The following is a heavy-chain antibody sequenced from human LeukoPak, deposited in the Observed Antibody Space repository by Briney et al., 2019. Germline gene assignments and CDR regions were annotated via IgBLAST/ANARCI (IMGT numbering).Heavy chain of an antibody. D-gene: IGHD6-19*01. CDR2: MNPNRGNT. Sequence: ASVKVSCKASGYTFTSYDINWVRQATGQGLAWMGWMNPNRGNTGYARKFQGRVSMTRNTSISTAYMELSSLRSEDTAVYYCARFGRTVAGASVYYYYMDVWGKGTTVTVSS. CDR3: ARFGRTVAGASVYYYYMDV. V-gene: IGHV1-8*01. CDR1: GYTFTSYD. J-gene: IGHJ6*03.